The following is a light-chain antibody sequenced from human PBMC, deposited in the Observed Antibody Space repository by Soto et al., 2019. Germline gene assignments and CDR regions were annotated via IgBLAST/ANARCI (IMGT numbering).Light chain of an antibody. CDR1: QSVLYSSNNKNY. J-gene: IGKJ2*01. V-gene: IGKV4-1*01. CDR2: WAS. CDR3: QQYESTPPT. Sequence: DIVMTQSPDSLAVSLGERATINCKSSQSVLYSSNNKNYLAWYQQRPGQPPKLLIYWASTRGSGVPDRFSGSGSRTDFTLTITSLQAEDVAVYYCQQYESTPPTFGQGTKLEIK.